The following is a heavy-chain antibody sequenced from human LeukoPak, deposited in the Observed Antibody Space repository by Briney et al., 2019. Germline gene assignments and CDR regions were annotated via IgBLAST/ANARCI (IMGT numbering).Heavy chain of an antibody. D-gene: IGHD3-3*01. Sequence: PGGSLRLSCAASGFTFSSYEMNWVRQAPGKGLEWVSYISSSGSTIYYADSVKGRFTISRDNAENSLYLQMNSLRAEDTAVYYCARASVRFLEWLPYFDYWGQGTLVTVSS. V-gene: IGHV3-48*03. J-gene: IGHJ4*02. CDR3: ARASVRFLEWLPYFDY. CDR2: ISSSGSTI. CDR1: GFTFSSYE.